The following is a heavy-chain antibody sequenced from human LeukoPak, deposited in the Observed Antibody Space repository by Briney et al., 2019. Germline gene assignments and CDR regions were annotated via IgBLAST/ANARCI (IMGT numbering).Heavy chain of an antibody. CDR1: GFTFSSYA. V-gene: IGHV3-23*01. CDR2: ISGSGGST. D-gene: IGHD1-26*01. Sequence: GGSLRLSCAASGFTFSSYAMSWVRQAPGKGLEWVSAISGSGGSTYYADSVKGRFTISRDNSKNTLYLQMNSLRAEDTAVYHCAKDKVSGSDYYYGMDVWGQGTTVTVSS. J-gene: IGHJ6*02. CDR3: AKDKVSGSDYYYGMDV.